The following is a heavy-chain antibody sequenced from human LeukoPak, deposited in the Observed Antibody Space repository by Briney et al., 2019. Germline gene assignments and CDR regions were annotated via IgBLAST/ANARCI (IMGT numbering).Heavy chain of an antibody. CDR3: ARALSRIQLWKDYYYYMDV. D-gene: IGHD5-18*01. CDR1: GFTFSSYE. V-gene: IGHV3-48*03. J-gene: IGHJ6*03. Sequence: GGSLRLSCAASGFTFSSYEMNWVRQAPGKGLEWVSYISSSGSTIYYADSVKGRFTISRDNAKNSLYLQMNSLRAEDTAVYYCARALSRIQLWKDYYYYMDVWGKGTTVTVSS. CDR2: ISSSGSTI.